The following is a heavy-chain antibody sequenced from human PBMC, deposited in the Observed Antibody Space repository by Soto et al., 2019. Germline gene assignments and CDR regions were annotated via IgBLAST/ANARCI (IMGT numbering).Heavy chain of an antibody. CDR3: ARDIYGSGSLDF. Sequence: GGSLRLSCAASGFTFSNYAMHWVRQAPGKGLEWAAVISYDGSNKYYADSVKGRFTISRDNSKNTRYLQMNSLRVEDTAVYYCARDIYGSGSLDFWGQGTLVTVSS. V-gene: IGHV3-30-3*01. CDR2: ISYDGSNK. J-gene: IGHJ4*02. D-gene: IGHD3-10*01. CDR1: GFTFSNYA.